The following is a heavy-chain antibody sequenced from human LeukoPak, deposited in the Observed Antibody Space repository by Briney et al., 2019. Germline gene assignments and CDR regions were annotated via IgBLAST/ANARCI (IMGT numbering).Heavy chain of an antibody. Sequence: ASVKVSCKASGYTFTTYGITWVRQPPGQGLDWMGWISGYNGNTNYAQKFQGRITMTTETSTSTAYMELRSLRSDDTAVYYCARSDISIVRGAMVWGQGTLVIVSS. V-gene: IGHV1-18*01. CDR1: GYTFTTYG. D-gene: IGHD3-10*01. CDR2: ISGYNGNT. J-gene: IGHJ4*02. CDR3: ARSDISIVRGAMV.